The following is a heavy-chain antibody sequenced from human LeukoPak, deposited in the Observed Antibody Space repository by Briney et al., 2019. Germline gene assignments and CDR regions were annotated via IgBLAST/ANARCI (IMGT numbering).Heavy chain of an antibody. CDR1: GFTFSSYS. Sequence: PGGSLRLSCAASGFTFSSYSINWVRQAPGKGLEWVSSISISSGYIYYADSVKGRFTISRDNAKNSLYLQMNSLRAEDTAVYYCARGPQKNGHSSGYPGYFDYWGQGTLVTVSS. CDR3: ARGPQKNGHSSGYPGYFDY. V-gene: IGHV3-21*01. CDR2: ISISSGYI. J-gene: IGHJ4*02. D-gene: IGHD3-22*01.